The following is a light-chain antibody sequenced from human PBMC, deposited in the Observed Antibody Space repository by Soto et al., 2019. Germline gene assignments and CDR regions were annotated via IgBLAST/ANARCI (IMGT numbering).Light chain of an antibody. CDR3: QQYNNWPPK. CDR2: GAS. Sequence: EIVMTQSPATLSVSPGERATLSCRASQSVSSNLAWYQQKPGQAPRLLIYGASTRATGIPARFSGSGSGTEFTLTISSLQSEDFAVYYCQQYNNWPPKFGQGTKVDFK. V-gene: IGKV3-15*01. J-gene: IGKJ1*01. CDR1: QSVSSN.